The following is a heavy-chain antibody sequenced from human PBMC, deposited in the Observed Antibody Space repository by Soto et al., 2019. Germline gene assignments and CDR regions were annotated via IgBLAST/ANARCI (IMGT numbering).Heavy chain of an antibody. CDR3: AYSSTPFDY. V-gene: IGHV1-58*02. Sequence: ASVKVSCKASGFTFTSSAMQWVRQARGQRLEWIGWIVVGSGSTYYADSVKGRFTISRDNSKNTLYLQMNSLRAEDTAVYYCAYSSTPFDYWGQGTLVTVSS. D-gene: IGHD6-13*01. J-gene: IGHJ4*02. CDR2: IVVGSGST. CDR1: GFTFTSSA.